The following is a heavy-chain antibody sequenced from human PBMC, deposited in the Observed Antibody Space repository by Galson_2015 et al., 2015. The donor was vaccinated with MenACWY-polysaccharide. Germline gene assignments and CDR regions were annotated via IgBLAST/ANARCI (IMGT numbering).Heavy chain of an antibody. CDR3: ARVQICSGGSCSGWLDP. CDR2: IYHSGST. CDR1: GYSISSGYY. Sequence: ETLSLTCTVSGYSISSGYYWGWIRQSPGKGLEWLGTIYHSGSTYYNPSLKSRVTVSVHTSRNQFSLKLSSVTAADTAVYYCARVQICSGGSCSGWLDPWGQGTLVTVSS. D-gene: IGHD2-15*01. V-gene: IGHV4-38-2*02. J-gene: IGHJ5*02.